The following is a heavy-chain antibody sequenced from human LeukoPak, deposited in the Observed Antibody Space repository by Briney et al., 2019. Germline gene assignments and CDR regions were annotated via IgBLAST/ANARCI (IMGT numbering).Heavy chain of an antibody. J-gene: IGHJ2*01. Sequence: PSETLSLTCTVSGGSISSGGYYWSWIRQHPGKGLEWIGYIYYSGSTYYNPSLKSRVTISVDTSKNQFSLKLSSVTAADTAVYYCARDGSRDGYNGWSPNWYFDLWGRGTLVTVSS. CDR1: GGSISSGGYY. CDR3: ARDGSRDGYNGWSPNWYFDL. CDR2: IYYSGST. D-gene: IGHD5-24*01. V-gene: IGHV4-31*03.